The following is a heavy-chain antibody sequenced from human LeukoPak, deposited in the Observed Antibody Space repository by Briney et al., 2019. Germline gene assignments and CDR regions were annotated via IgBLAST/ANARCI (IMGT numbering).Heavy chain of an antibody. Sequence: PGGSLRLSCAASGFTSSDYYMSWIRQAPGKGPEWISYISSTGSAIYYAASVKGRFTISRDNAKNSLYLQMNSLRAEDTAVYYCARLRLSGGYYFDYWGQGTLVTVSS. D-gene: IGHD2-15*01. J-gene: IGHJ4*02. V-gene: IGHV3-11*04. CDR1: GFTSSDYY. CDR3: ARLRLSGGYYFDY. CDR2: ISSTGSAI.